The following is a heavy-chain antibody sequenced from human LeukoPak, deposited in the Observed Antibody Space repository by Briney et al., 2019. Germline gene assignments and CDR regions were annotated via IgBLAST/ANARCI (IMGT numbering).Heavy chain of an antibody. CDR3: ARYHDDHYWYFDL. D-gene: IGHD3-16*01. V-gene: IGHV4-59*01. Sequence: SQTVSLICTVSGGSISSYYWSWIRQPPGKGLEWIGYIDYSGSTNYNPSLKSPVTISVDMSKHQFSLKRSSATAADTAVYYCARYHDDHYWYFDLWGRGTLVTVSS. J-gene: IGHJ2*01. CDR1: GGSISSYY. CDR2: IDYSGST.